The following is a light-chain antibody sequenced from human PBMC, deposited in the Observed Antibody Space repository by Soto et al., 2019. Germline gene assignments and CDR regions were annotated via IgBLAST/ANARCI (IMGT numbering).Light chain of an antibody. CDR3: SSYTSSSTWV. V-gene: IGLV2-14*01. Sequence: QSALTQPASVSGSPGQSVTISCTGTSSDIGDYNYVSWYQQHPGKAPKVIIFDVSNRPSGVSNRFSGSKSGNTASLTISGLQAEDEADYYCSSYTSSSTWVFGGGTKVTVL. J-gene: IGLJ3*02. CDR1: SSDIGDYNY. CDR2: DVS.